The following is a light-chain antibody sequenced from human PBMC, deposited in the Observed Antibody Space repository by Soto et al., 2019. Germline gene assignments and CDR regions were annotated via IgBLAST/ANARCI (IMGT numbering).Light chain of an antibody. CDR1: QSVSSN. V-gene: IGKV3-15*01. Sequence: EIVMTQSPATLSVSPGERATLSCRASQSVSSNLAWYQQKLGQAPRLLIYGASTRATGIPARFSGSGSGTEFTLTISSLQSEDFAVYYCRHYGYSLWTFGQGTKVDIK. J-gene: IGKJ1*01. CDR2: GAS. CDR3: RHYGYSLWT.